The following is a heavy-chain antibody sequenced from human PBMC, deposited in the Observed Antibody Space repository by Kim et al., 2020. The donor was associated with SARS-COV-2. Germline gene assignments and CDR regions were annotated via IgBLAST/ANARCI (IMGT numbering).Heavy chain of an antibody. V-gene: IGHV3-9*01. D-gene: IGHD1-26*01. CDR1: GFTFGDYA. Sequence: GGSLRLSCAASGFTFGDYAMHWVRQPPGKGLEWISGITWRSDSKVYADSVKGRFTISRDNTKNSLYLQMNSLREEDTALYYCAKDRAGTYLPDYWGQGTLVTVSS. CDR2: ITWRSDSK. CDR3: AKDRAGTYLPDY. J-gene: IGHJ4*02.